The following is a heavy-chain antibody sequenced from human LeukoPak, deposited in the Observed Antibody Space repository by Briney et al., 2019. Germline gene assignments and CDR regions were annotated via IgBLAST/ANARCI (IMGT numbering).Heavy chain of an antibody. D-gene: IGHD6-13*01. CDR2: IYTSGST. Sequence: SETLSLTCTVSGGSISSYYWSWIRQPAGKGLEWIGRIYTSGSTNYNPSLKSRVTISVDTSKSQFSLKLTSVTAADTAVYYCARRRSASGSFMDVWGKGTTVTVSS. J-gene: IGHJ6*03. V-gene: IGHV4-4*07. CDR3: ARRRSASGSFMDV. CDR1: GGSISSYY.